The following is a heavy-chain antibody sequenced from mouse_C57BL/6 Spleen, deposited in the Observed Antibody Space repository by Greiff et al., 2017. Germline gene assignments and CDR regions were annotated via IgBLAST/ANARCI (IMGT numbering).Heavy chain of an antibody. V-gene: IGHV3-6*01. CDR1: GYSITSGYY. J-gene: IGHJ2*01. D-gene: IGHD1-1*01. CDR2: ISYDGSN. Sequence: EVQLQQSGPGLVKPSQSLSLTCSVTGYSITSGYYWNWIRQFPGNKLEWMGYISYDGSNNYNPSLKNRISITRDTSKNQFLLKLNSVTTEDTATYYCATWSLLLRNIDYWGQGTTLTVSS. CDR3: ATWSLLLRNIDY.